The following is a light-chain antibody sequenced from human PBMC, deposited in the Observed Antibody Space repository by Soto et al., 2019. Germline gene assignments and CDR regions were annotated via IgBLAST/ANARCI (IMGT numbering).Light chain of an antibody. CDR2: DTS. J-gene: IGKJ1*01. CDR1: QSVSTY. Sequence: EIVLTQSPATLSLSPGERATLSCRASQSVSTYLAWYRQTPGQAPRLLIYDTSNRATGIPARFSGSGSGTDFTLTISSLEPEDFAVYYCQQRSSWPPTFGQGTKVEIK. CDR3: QQRSSWPPT. V-gene: IGKV3-11*01.